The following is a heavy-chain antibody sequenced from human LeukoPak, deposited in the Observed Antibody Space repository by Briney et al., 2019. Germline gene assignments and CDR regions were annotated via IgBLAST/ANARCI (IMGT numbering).Heavy chain of an antibody. J-gene: IGHJ4*02. Sequence: PSQTLSLTCTVSGGSISSGGYNWSWIRQHPGKGLEWVGYIYYSGSTYYNPSLKSRVTISVDTSKNQFSLKLSSVTAADTAVYYCAAGLDDYVWGSYRSYYFDYWGQGTLVTVSS. CDR3: AAGLDDYVWGSYRSYYFDY. CDR1: GGSISSGGYN. D-gene: IGHD3-16*02. CDR2: IYYSGST. V-gene: IGHV4-31*03.